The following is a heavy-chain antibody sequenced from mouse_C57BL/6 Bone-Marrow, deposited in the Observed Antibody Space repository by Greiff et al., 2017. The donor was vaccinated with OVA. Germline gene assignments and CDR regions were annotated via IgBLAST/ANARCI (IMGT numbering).Heavy chain of an antibody. CDR2: IRSKSNNYAT. CDR1: GFSFNTYA. Sequence: EVQRVESGGGLVQPKGSLKLSCAASGFSFNTYAMNWVRQAPGKGLEWVARIRSKSNNYATYYADSVKDRFTISRDDSESMLYLQMNNLKTEDTAMYYCVRHAYGSSPYAMDYWGQGTSVTVSS. J-gene: IGHJ4*01. D-gene: IGHD1-1*01. CDR3: VRHAYGSSPYAMDY. V-gene: IGHV10-1*01.